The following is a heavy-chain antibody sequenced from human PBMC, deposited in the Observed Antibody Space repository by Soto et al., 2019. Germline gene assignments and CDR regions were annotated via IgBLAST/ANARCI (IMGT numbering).Heavy chain of an antibody. Sequence: KPSETLSLTCTVSGGSISSYYWSWIRQPPGKGLEWIGYIYYSGSTNYNPSLKSRVTISVDTSKNQFSLKLSSVTAADTAVYYCAGIREIYYYYYGMDVWSQGTT. J-gene: IGHJ6*02. D-gene: IGHD2-21*01. CDR3: AGIREIYYYYYGMDV. CDR1: GGSISSYY. V-gene: IGHV4-59*01. CDR2: IYYSGST.